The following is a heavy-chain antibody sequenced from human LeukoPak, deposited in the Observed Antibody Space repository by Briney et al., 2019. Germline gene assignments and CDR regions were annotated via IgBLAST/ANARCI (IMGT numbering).Heavy chain of an antibody. Sequence: PGGSLRLSCAASGFTFSSCGMHWVRQAPGKGLEWVAFIRYDGSNKYYADSVKGRFTISRDNSKNTLYLQMNSLRAEDTAVYYCAKDQRYFDWLRIDYWGQGTLVTVSS. CDR3: AKDQRYFDWLRIDY. D-gene: IGHD3-9*01. CDR1: GFTFSSCG. CDR2: IRYDGSNK. J-gene: IGHJ4*02. V-gene: IGHV3-30*02.